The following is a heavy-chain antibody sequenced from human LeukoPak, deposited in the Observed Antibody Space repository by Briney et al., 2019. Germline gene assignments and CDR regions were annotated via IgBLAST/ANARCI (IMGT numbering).Heavy chain of an antibody. Sequence: GGSLRLSCAASGFTFGSYAMSWVRQAPGNGLEWVSAISGSGGSTYYADSVKGRFTISRDNSKNTLYLQMNSLRAEDTAVYYCATVSGSFTSFDYWGQGTLVTVSS. CDR2: ISGSGGST. J-gene: IGHJ4*02. V-gene: IGHV3-23*01. D-gene: IGHD1-26*01. CDR3: ATVSGSFTSFDY. CDR1: GFTFGSYA.